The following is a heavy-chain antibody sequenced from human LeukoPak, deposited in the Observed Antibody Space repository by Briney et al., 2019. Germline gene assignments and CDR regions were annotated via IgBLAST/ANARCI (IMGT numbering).Heavy chain of an antibody. CDR2: ISGSGGST. CDR1: GFTFSSYA. V-gene: IGHV3-23*01. CDR3: AKDAITMLRGVIRGGYFDY. Sequence: PGGSLSLSCAASGFTFSSYAVSWVRQAPGKGLEWVSAISGSGGSTYYADSVRGRFTTSRDNSKYKLYLQMNSLRAGDAAVYYCAKDAITMLRGVIRGGYFDYWGQGTLVTVSS. J-gene: IGHJ4*02. D-gene: IGHD3-10*01.